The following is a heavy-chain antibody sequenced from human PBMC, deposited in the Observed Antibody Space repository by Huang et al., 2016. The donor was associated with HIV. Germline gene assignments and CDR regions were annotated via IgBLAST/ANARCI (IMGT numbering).Heavy chain of an antibody. V-gene: IGHV2-5*01. CDR1: GFSLTTTGVG. CDR2: IYSNGEG. CDR3: AHSTDASAATFYFDF. D-gene: IGHD6-25*01. J-gene: IGHJ4*02. Sequence: QIPLRESGPALVKPTQTLTLTCTFSGFSLTTTGVGVGWIRQPPGQALEWLAFIYSNGEGRYSPSLSSRLTITKDTSKNQVVLTMTNMDPVDTATYYCAHSTDASAATFYFDFWGQGTLVAVSS.